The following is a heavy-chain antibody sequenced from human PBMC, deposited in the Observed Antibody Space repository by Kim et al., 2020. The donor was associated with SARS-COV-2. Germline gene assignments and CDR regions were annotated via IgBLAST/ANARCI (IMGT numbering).Heavy chain of an antibody. CDR1: GYTFTSYY. CDR2: INPSGGST. J-gene: IGHJ4*02. V-gene: IGHV1-46*01. Sequence: ASVKVSCKASGYTFTSYYMHWVRQAPGQGLEWMGIINPSGGSTSYAQKFQGRVTMTRDTSTSTVYMELSSLRSEDTAVYYCARDSPPLRGRSSWYPTFDYWGQGTLVTVSS. CDR3: ARDSPPLRGRSSWYPTFDY. D-gene: IGHD6-13*01.